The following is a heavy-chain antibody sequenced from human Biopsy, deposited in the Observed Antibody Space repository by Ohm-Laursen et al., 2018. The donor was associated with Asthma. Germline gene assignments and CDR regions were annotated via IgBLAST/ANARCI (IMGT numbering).Heavy chain of an antibody. D-gene: IGHD4-17*01. J-gene: IGHJ4*02. CDR3: ARKARHGDYDFDY. V-gene: IGHV3-30*07. Sequence: SLRLSCAASGFSFSNFAIHWVRQAPGKGLEWVGVISKDASTQDYADSVKGRFTMARDNSKNTLDLQMNSLRAEDTAVYYCARKARHGDYDFDYWGQGTLVTVSS. CDR1: GFSFSNFA. CDR2: ISKDASTQ.